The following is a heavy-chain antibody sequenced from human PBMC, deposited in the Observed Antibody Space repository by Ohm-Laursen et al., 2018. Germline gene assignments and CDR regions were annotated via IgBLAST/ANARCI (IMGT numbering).Heavy chain of an antibody. V-gene: IGHV4-59*08. CDR2: ISYSGST. J-gene: IGHJ2*01. CDR1: GGSISSYY. Sequence: SETLSLTCTVSGGSISSYYWSWIRQPTGKGLEWIGYISYSGSTSYTPSLKSRVTISVDTSKNQFSLKLSSVTAADTAVYYCARHFSGTVTSFYWYFDLWGRGTLVKVSS. CDR3: ARHFSGTVTSFYWYFDL. D-gene: IGHD4-17*01.